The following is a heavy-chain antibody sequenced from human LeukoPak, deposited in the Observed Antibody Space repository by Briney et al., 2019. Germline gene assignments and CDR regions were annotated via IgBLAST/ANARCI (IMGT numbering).Heavy chain of an antibody. CDR3: ARAKGDCRSTICYVDY. CDR1: GFSFDDFA. Sequence: GGSLRLSCAASGFSFDDFAMMWVRQAPGKGLEWVSVITWNGGTTAYGDSVKGRFTISRDNAKNSLYLQMNSLRVEDTALFYCARAKGDCRSTICYVDYWGLGTLVTVSS. D-gene: IGHD2-2*01. J-gene: IGHJ4*02. CDR2: ITWNGGTT. V-gene: IGHV3-20*04.